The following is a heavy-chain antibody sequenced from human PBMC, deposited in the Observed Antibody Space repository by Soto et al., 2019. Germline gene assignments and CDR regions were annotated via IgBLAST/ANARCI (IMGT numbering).Heavy chain of an antibody. CDR2: ISYDGRNK. CDR1: GFTFSSYA. Sequence: QVQLVESGGGVVQPGRSLRLSCAASGFTFSSYAMHWVRQAPGKGLEWVAVISYDGRNKYYADSVKGRFTISRDNSRNALYLQMNSLRARDTAVYYCARDKGYYLPRYVLDAFDFWGQGTMVTVSS. CDR3: ARDKGYYLPRYVLDAFDF. J-gene: IGHJ3*01. D-gene: IGHD3-10*01. V-gene: IGHV3-30*04.